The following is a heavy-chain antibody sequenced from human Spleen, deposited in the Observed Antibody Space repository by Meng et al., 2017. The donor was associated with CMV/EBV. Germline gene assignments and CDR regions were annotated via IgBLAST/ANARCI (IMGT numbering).Heavy chain of an antibody. J-gene: IGHJ6*02. Sequence: GESLKISCAASGFTFSSYEMNWVRQAPGKGLEWISYIDTFGSTIYYADSVKGRFAISRDDAKNSLYLQMNSLRAEDTAVYYCARLYYDFWSGYSPRNGMDVWGQGTTVTVSS. CDR2: IDTFGSTI. CDR1: GFTFSSYE. CDR3: ARLYYDFWSGYSPRNGMDV. D-gene: IGHD3-3*01. V-gene: IGHV3-48*03.